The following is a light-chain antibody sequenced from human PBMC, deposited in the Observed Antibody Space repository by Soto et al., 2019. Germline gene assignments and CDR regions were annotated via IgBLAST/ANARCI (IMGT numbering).Light chain of an antibody. J-gene: IGKJ5*01. CDR1: QSVSSSY. CDR3: QQYDSSPIT. Sequence: EIVFTQSPGTLSLSPGERATLSCRASQSVSSSYLAWYQQKPGQAPRLLIYGASSRATGIPDRFSGSGSGTDFTLTISRLEPEDFAVYYCQQYDSSPITFGQGTKLDI. V-gene: IGKV3-20*01. CDR2: GAS.